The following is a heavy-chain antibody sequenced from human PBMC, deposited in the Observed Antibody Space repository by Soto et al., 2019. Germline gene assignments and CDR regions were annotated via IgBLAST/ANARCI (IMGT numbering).Heavy chain of an antibody. Sequence: QVQLVESGGGVVQPGRSLGLSCAASGFTFSSYGMHWVRQAPGKGLEWVAVIWYDGSNKYYADSVKGRFTISRDNSKNTLYLQMNSLRAEDTAVYYCARDRSDPYDFWSGSPDYWGQGTLVTVSS. CDR3: ARDRSDPYDFWSGSPDY. J-gene: IGHJ4*02. CDR1: GFTFSSYG. CDR2: IWYDGSNK. D-gene: IGHD3-3*01. V-gene: IGHV3-33*01.